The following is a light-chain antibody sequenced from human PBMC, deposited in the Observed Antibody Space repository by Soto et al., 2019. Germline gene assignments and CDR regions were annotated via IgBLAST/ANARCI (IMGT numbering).Light chain of an antibody. CDR3: QKYQSAPPT. Sequence: DIQMTQSPSSLSASVGARVPITCRASQGISNYVAWYQQNPGKVPKLLIYGASTLQSGVPSRFSGSGSGTDFTLSISSLQPEDIGTFYCQKYQSAPPTFGAGTKVDI. CDR2: GAS. CDR1: QGISNY. J-gene: IGKJ4*02. V-gene: IGKV1-27*01.